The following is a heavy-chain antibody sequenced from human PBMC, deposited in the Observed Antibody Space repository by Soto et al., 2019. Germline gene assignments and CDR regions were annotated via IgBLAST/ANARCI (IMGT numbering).Heavy chain of an antibody. J-gene: IGHJ4*02. V-gene: IGHV4-34*01. Sequence: QVQLQQWGAGLLKPSETLSLTCAVYGESFSGYSWSWIRQPPGKGPEWLGEINQSGSTNYNPSLKSRVTISLDTSKNQFSLRLSSVTAADSAIHYCATLISDYWGQGTLVIVSS. CDR3: ATLISDY. D-gene: IGHD2-15*01. CDR1: GESFSGYS. CDR2: INQSGST.